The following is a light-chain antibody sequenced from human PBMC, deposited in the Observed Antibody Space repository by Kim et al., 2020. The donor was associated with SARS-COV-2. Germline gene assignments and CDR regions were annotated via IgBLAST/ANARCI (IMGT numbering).Light chain of an antibody. CDR3: QHYYDPPYI. J-gene: IGKJ2*01. Sequence: DIVMTQSPDSLAVSLGERATINCKSSQSVLYSANNKNYLAWYQQKSGQPPKLLIYWASTRESGVPDRFSGSGSGTDFTLTISSLQAEDVAVYYCQHYYDPPYIFGQGTKVEI. CDR2: WAS. V-gene: IGKV4-1*01. CDR1: QSVLYSANNKNY.